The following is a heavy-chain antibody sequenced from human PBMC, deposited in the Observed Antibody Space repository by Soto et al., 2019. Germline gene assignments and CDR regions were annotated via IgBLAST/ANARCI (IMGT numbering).Heavy chain of an antibody. Sequence: SETLSLTCSVSGDSISSYFRNWIRQPPGEGLEWIGCIYDSGSTDYNPSLKSRVTISLDTSKKQFSLRLNSVTAADTAVYYCVSSRTAIYGDAFDVWGQGTIVTVSS. CDR2: IYDSGST. J-gene: IGHJ3*01. V-gene: IGHV4-59*03. D-gene: IGHD2-21*02. CDR3: VSSRTAIYGDAFDV. CDR1: GDSISSYF.